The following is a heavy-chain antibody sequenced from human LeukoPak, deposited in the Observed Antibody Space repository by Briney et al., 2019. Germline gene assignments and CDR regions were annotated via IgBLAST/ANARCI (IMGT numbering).Heavy chain of an antibody. CDR3: ARALITMVRGVTFDY. V-gene: IGHV4-31*03. J-gene: IGHJ4*02. CDR2: IYYSGST. CDR1: GGSISSGGYY. D-gene: IGHD3-10*01. Sequence: SETLSLTCTVSGGSISSGGYYWSWLRQHPGKGLEWIGYIYYSGSTYYNPSLRSRVTISVDTSKNQFSLKLSSVTAADTAVYYCARALITMVRGVTFDYWGQGTLVTVSS.